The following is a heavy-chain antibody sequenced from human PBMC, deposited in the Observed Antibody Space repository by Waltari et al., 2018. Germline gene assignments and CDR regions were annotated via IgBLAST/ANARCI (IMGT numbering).Heavy chain of an antibody. J-gene: IGHJ6*02. CDR3: ARDLILEPFIYGMDV. CDR2: ISRSGSTI. D-gene: IGHD1-1*01. V-gene: IGHV3-48*03. Sequence: EVQLVESGGGLVQPGGSLRLSCAASGFTFSSFEMNWVRQAPGKGLEWGSYISRSGSTIKYADSVKGRFTISRDNAKNSLYLQMNSLRAEDTAVYYCARDLILEPFIYGMDVWGQGTTVTVSS. CDR1: GFTFSSFE.